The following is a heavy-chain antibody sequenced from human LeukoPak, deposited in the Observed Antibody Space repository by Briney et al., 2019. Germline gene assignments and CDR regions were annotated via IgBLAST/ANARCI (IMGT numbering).Heavy chain of an antibody. CDR1: GYTFTSYG. D-gene: IGHD3-10*01. CDR2: ISAYNGNT. V-gene: IGHV1-18*04. J-gene: IGHJ6*04. CDR3: ASSYYYGSGSYYYYGMDV. Sequence: ASVKDSCKASGYTFTSYGISWVRQAPGQGLEWMGWISAYNGNTNYAQKLQGRVTMTTDTSTSTAYMELRSLRSDDTAVYYCASSYYYGSGSYYYYGMDVWGKGTTVTVSS.